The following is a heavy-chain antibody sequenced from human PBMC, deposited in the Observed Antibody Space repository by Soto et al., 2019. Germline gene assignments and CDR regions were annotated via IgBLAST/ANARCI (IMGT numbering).Heavy chain of an antibody. CDR1: GFTFSSNW. J-gene: IGHJ4*02. CDR2: INTDGSAT. V-gene: IGHV3-74*01. Sequence: EVQLVESGGGLVQPGGSLRLSCAASGFTFSSNWMHWVRQIPGKGLVWVSRINTDGSATNYADSVKGRFTTYRDNAKNMLYLQVNSLRLEDTAVYYCARDGEGYWGQGALVTVSS. D-gene: IGHD2-21*01. CDR3: ARDGEGY.